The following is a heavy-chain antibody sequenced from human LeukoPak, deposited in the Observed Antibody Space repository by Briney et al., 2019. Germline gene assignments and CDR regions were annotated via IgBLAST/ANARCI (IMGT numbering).Heavy chain of an antibody. J-gene: IGHJ5*02. CDR1: GGSINSYY. CDR3: ARENYDSSGYNNWFDP. Sequence: SETLSLTCTVSGGSINSYYWNWIRQPPGKGLEWIAYIYTGEGTKSNSNPSLKSRVTISVDMSKNQFSLKLSSVTAADTAVYYCARENYDSSGYNNWFDPWGQGTLVTVSS. CDR2: IYTGEGTKS. V-gene: IGHV4-59*01. D-gene: IGHD3-22*01.